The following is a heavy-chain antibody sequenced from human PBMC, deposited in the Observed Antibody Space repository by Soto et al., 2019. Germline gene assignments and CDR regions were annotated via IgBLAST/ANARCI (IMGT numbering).Heavy chain of an antibody. J-gene: IGHJ6*02. CDR1: GYTFTSCG. V-gene: IGHV1-18*04. CDR2: ISAKKGNT. Sequence: GASVKVSCKASGYTFTSCGISCVRQAPGQGLEWMGWISAKKGNTKYAQKFQGRVTMTTDTSTSTAYMELTSLRSDDTAVYYCAREILSPDFYFHGMDVWGQGTTVTVSS. CDR3: AREILSPDFYFHGMDV. D-gene: IGHD2-15*01.